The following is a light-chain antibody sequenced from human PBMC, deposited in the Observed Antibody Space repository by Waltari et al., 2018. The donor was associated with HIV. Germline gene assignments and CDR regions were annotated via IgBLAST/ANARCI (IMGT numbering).Light chain of an antibody. CDR1: SSNIGENY. Sequence: QSVLIQPPSASGTPGQRVSIYCSGSSSNIGENYVYWYQQVPGAAPRLLLYRNNQRSSGVPDRFSGSKSGTSASLDISGLRSEDEADYYCAAWDDNLSGVLFGGGTKLAVL. CDR2: RNN. J-gene: IGLJ2*01. V-gene: IGLV1-47*01. CDR3: AAWDDNLSGVL.